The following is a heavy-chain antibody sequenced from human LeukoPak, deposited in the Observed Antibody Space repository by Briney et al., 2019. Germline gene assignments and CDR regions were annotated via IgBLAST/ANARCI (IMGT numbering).Heavy chain of an antibody. CDR3: AKGIRTIFGVVIIGDAFDI. CDR1: GFTFDDYA. CDR2: ISWNSGSI. D-gene: IGHD3-3*01. J-gene: IGHJ3*02. Sequence: GGSLRLSCAASGFTFDDYAMHWVRQAPGKGLEWVSGISWNSGSIGYADSVKGRFTISRDNAKSSLYLQMNSLRAEDTALYYCAKGIRTIFGVVIIGDAFDIWGQGTMVTVSS. V-gene: IGHV3-9*01.